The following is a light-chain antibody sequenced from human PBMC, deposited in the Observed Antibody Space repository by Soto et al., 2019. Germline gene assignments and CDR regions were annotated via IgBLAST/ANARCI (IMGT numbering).Light chain of an antibody. J-gene: IGKJ2*01. V-gene: IGKV3-20*01. CDR2: GAS. CDR1: QSVSSSY. CDR3: QQYGSSMYT. Sequence: EIVLTQSPGTLSLSPGEGATLSCRASQSVSSSYLAWYQQKPGQAPRVLIYGASSRATGIPDRFSGSGSGTDFTLTITRLKPDEFAVYYCQQYGSSMYTFGQGTKLEIK.